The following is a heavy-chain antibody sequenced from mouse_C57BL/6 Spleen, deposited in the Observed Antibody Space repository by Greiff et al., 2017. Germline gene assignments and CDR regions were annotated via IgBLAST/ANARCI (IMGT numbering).Heavy chain of an antibody. CDR3: ARQAYYSNYGYFDV. V-gene: IGHV5-6*01. CDR2: ISSGGSYT. J-gene: IGHJ1*03. Sequence: EVQLQESGGDLVKPGGSLKLSCAASGFTFSSYGMSWVRQTPDKRLEWVATISSGGSYTYYPDSVKGRFTISRDNAKNTLYLQMSSLKSEDTAMYYCARQAYYSNYGYFDVWGTGTTVTVSS. D-gene: IGHD2-5*01. CDR1: GFTFSSYG.